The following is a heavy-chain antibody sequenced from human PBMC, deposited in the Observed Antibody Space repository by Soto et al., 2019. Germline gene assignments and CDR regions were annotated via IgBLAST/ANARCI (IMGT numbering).Heavy chain of an antibody. CDR2: IYYSGST. V-gene: IGHV4-39*01. D-gene: IGHD3-22*01. J-gene: IGHJ4*02. CDR1: GVSITSSSYY. Sequence: PSETLSLTCTFSGVSITSSSYYWGWIRQPPGKGLEWIGNIYYSGSTYYNPSLKSRVTISVDTSKNQFSLKLSSVTAADTAVYYCMLGSGWKDFDYWGQGTLVTVSS. CDR3: MLGSGWKDFDY.